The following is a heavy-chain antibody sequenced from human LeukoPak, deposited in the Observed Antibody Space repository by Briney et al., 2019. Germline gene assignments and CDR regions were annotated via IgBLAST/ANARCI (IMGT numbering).Heavy chain of an antibody. Sequence: LPGGSLRLSCAASGFTFSSYEMNWVRQAPGKGLEWVSYISSSSSTIYYADSVKGRFTISRDNAKNSLYLQMNSLRAEDTAVYYCEELGITMIGGVWGKGTTVTISS. CDR1: GFTFSSYE. CDR2: ISSSSSTI. CDR3: EELGITMIGGV. J-gene: IGHJ6*04. D-gene: IGHD3-10*02. V-gene: IGHV3-48*03.